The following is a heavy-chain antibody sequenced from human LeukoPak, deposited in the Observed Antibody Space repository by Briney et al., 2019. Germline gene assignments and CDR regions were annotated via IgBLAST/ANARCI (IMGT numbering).Heavy chain of an antibody. D-gene: IGHD4/OR15-4a*01. J-gene: IGHJ4*02. V-gene: IGHV4-61*02. CDR1: GGSISSGSYY. CDR2: IYTSGST. CDR3: ARGLLTAIPFDY. Sequence: SQTLSLTCTVSGGSISSGSYYWSWIRQPAGKGLEWIGRIYTSGSTNYNPSLKSRVTISVDTSKNQFSLKLSSVTAADTAVYYCARGLLTAIPFDYWGQGTLVTVSP.